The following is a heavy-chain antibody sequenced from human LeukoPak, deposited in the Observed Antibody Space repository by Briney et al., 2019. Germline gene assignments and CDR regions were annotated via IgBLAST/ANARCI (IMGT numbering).Heavy chain of an antibody. CDR2: INSDGSTT. J-gene: IGHJ4*02. CDR1: GFTFSNYW. D-gene: IGHD2-15*01. Sequence: PGGSLRLSCAASGFTFSNYWMHWVRQAPGKGLVWVSRINSDGSTTDYADSVKGRFTISRDIAKNTLYLQMNSLRAEDTAVYYCARGWSYFDYWGQGTLVTVSS. V-gene: IGHV3-74*01. CDR3: ARGWSYFDY.